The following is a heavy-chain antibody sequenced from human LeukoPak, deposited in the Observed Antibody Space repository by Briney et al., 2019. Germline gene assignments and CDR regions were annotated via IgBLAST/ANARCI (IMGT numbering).Heavy chain of an antibody. Sequence: GRSLRLSCAASGFTFADYATHGVRQAPGEGLEWVSGISWNSGSIGYADSVTGRFTISRDNAKNSLSLQMNSLRAEDTALYYCAKDRGGQLEINWFDPWGQGTLVTVSS. D-gene: IGHD6-13*01. V-gene: IGHV3-9*01. CDR3: AKDRGGQLEINWFDP. J-gene: IGHJ5*02. CDR2: ISWNSGSI. CDR1: GFTFADYA.